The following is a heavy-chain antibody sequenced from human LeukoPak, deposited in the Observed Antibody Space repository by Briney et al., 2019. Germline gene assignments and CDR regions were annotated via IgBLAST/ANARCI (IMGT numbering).Heavy chain of an antibody. V-gene: IGHV3-30-3*01. Sequence: PGGSLRLSCAASGFTFSSYAMSWVRQAPGKGLEWVAVISYDGSNKYYADSVKGRFTISRDNSKNTLYLQMNSLRAEDTAVYYCARNLYDYYYYGMDVWGQGTTVTVSS. CDR2: ISYDGSNK. CDR1: GFTFSSYA. J-gene: IGHJ6*02. CDR3: ARNLYDYYYYGMDV. D-gene: IGHD5/OR15-5a*01.